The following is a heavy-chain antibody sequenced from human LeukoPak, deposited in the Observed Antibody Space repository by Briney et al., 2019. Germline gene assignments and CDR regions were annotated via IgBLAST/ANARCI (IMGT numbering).Heavy chain of an antibody. CDR1: GFSFSTYG. D-gene: IGHD6-19*01. Sequence: GGSLRLSCAASGFSFSTYGMHWVRQAPGKGLEWVSSISSSSSYIYYADSVKGRFTISRDNAKNSLYLQMNSLRAEDTAVYYCARDSGIAVAGTIYWGQGTLVTVSS. J-gene: IGHJ4*02. CDR2: ISSSSSYI. CDR3: ARDSGIAVAGTIY. V-gene: IGHV3-21*01.